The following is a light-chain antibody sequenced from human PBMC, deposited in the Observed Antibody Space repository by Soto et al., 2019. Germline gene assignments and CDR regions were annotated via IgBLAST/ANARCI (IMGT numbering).Light chain of an antibody. J-gene: IGKJ1*01. CDR1: QGIRTW. CDR3: QQSDSFPWT. CDR2: DAS. Sequence: DIQMTQSPSSVSASVGDRVTITCRASQGIRTWLAWYQQKPGQAPRLLIYDASTLQSGVPSRFSGSGSGTDFTLTISSLQPEDFATYYCQQSDSFPWTFGQGTKVEI. V-gene: IGKV1-12*01.